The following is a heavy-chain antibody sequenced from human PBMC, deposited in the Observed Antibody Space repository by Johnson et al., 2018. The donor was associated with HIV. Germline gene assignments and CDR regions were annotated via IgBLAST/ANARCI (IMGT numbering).Heavy chain of an antibody. D-gene: IGHD5-24*01. J-gene: IGHJ3*02. CDR2: INWNGGST. V-gene: IGHV3-20*04. CDR3: ARVLNARPQWALDI. Sequence: MQLVESGGGVVRPGGSLRLSCAASGFTFDDYGMSWVRQAPGKGLEWVSGINWNGGSTGYADSVKGRFTISRDNAKNSLYLQINSLRAEDTALYFCARVLNARPQWALDIWGQGTMVTVSS. CDR1: GFTFDDYG.